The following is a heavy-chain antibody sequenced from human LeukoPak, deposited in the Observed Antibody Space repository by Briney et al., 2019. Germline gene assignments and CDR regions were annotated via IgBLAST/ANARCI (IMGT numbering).Heavy chain of an antibody. CDR3: ARDVSVSGMDV. D-gene: IGHD5/OR15-5a*01. Sequence: GGSLRLSCAASGFTFTDYWMSWVRQAPGKGLEWVANIKRDGSEKYYVDSVKGRFTISRDNPKKSVYLQMNSLRAEDTAIYYCARDVSVSGMDVWGQGTTGTVSS. V-gene: IGHV3-7*01. CDR2: IKRDGSEK. CDR1: GFTFTDYW. J-gene: IGHJ6*02.